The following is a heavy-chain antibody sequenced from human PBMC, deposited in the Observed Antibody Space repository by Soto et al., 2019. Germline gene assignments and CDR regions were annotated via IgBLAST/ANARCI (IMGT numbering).Heavy chain of an antibody. CDR2: IYSSGST. J-gene: IGHJ6*02. D-gene: IGHD2-2*02. CDR1: GGTVSSDTHY. Sequence: SEALSLTCTVSGGTVSSDTHYWSWIRQPPGKRLEWIGFIYSSGSTNYNPSLKSRVTMSVDTSKNQFSLKLRSVIVADTAVYHCARFVRSGSCTTCYTLAYVCGQG. CDR3: ARFVRSGSCTTCYTLAYV. V-gene: IGHV4-61*01.